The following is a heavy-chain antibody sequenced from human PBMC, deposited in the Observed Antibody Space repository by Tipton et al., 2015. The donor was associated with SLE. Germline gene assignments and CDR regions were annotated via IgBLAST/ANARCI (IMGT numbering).Heavy chain of an antibody. Sequence: TLSLTCAVSGASFSGYYWSWIRQHPGKGLEWIGYIYYSGSTYYNPSLKSRVTISVDRSKNQFSLKLSSVTAADTAVYYCASGDAFDIWGQGTMVTVSS. V-gene: IGHV4-31*11. CDR2: IYYSGST. J-gene: IGHJ3*02. CDR3: ASGDAFDI. CDR1: GASFSGYY.